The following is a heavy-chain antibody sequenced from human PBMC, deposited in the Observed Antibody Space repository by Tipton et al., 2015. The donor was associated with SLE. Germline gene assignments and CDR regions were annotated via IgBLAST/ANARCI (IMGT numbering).Heavy chain of an antibody. CDR3: ASGLDGVGATNI. Sequence: GSLRLSCAASGFTFSDYYMSWIRQAPGKGLEWVSYISSSSSYTNYADSVKGRFTISRDNAKNSLYLQMNSLRAEDTAVYYCASGLDGVGATNIWGQGTMVTVSS. CDR1: GFTFSDYY. J-gene: IGHJ3*02. V-gene: IGHV3-11*03. CDR2: ISSSSSYT. D-gene: IGHD1-26*01.